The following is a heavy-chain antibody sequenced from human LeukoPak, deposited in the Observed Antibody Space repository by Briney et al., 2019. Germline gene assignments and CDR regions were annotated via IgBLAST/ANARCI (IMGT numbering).Heavy chain of an antibody. CDR3: AGGYTTYWAFDY. CDR1: GGSISSYY. Sequence: PSETLSLTCTVSGGSISSYYWSWVRQPPGKGLEWIGYIHNTGSTNYNPSLKSGISISVDTSKNQFSLKMSSVTASDTAVYYCAGGYTTYWAFDYWGQGALVIVSS. D-gene: IGHD6-25*01. J-gene: IGHJ4*02. V-gene: IGHV4-4*09. CDR2: IHNTGST.